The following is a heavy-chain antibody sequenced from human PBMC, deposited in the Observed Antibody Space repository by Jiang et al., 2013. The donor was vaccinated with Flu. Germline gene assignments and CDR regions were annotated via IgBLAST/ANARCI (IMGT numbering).Heavy chain of an antibody. CDR3: TRAPQLIAFDI. Sequence: VQLVESGGGLVQPGRSLRLSCTASGFTFGDYAMSWFRQAPGKGLEWVGFIRSKAYGGTTEYAASVKGRFTISRDDSKSIAYLQMNSLKTEDTAVYYCTRAPQLIAFDIWGQGTMVTVSS. V-gene: IGHV3-49*03. J-gene: IGHJ3*02. CDR2: IRSKAYGGTT. CDR1: GFTFGDYA.